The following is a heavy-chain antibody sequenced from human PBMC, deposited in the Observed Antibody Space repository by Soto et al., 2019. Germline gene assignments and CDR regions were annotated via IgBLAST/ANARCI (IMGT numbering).Heavy chain of an antibody. CDR2: IRSKANSYAT. CDR1: GFTFSGSA. J-gene: IGHJ4*02. D-gene: IGHD3-16*01. Sequence: GGSLRLSCAASGFTFSGSAMHWVRQASGKGLEWVGRIRSKANSYATAYAASVKGRFTISRDDSKNTAYLQMNSLKTEDTAVYYCTRQEEGGRPNDYWGQGTLVTVSS. V-gene: IGHV3-73*01. CDR3: TRQEEGGRPNDY.